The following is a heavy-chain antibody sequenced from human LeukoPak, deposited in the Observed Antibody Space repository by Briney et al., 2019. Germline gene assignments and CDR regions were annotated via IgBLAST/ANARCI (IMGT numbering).Heavy chain of an antibody. Sequence: GGSLTLSCAASGFTFSSYSMNWVRQAPGKGLEWVSSISSSSSYIYYADSVKGRFTISRDNAKNSLYLQMNSLRAEDTAVYYCAREGYCSGGSCFSDYWGQGTLVTVSS. CDR3: AREGYCSGGSCFSDY. CDR1: GFTFSSYS. D-gene: IGHD2-15*01. V-gene: IGHV3-21*01. J-gene: IGHJ4*02. CDR2: ISSSSSYI.